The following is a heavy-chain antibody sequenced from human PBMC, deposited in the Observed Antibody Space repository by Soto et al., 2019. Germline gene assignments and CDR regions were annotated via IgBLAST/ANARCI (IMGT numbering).Heavy chain of an antibody. CDR3: ARDIEPPGLFFDY. CDR2: ISYNRSNK. J-gene: IGHJ4*02. CDR1: GFTFSSYG. V-gene: IGHV3-30*03. D-gene: IGHD6-13*01. Sequence: GGSLRLSCAASGFTFSSYGMHWVRQAPGKGLEWVAVISYNRSNKYYADSVKGRFTISRDNSKNTLYLQMNSLRAEDTAVYYCARDIEPPGLFFDYWGQGTLVTVSS.